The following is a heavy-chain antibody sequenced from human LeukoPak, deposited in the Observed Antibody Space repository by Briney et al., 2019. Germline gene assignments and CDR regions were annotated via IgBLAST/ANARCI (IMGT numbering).Heavy chain of an antibody. CDR3: AKDLGSSGWYIDY. CDR1: GFTFSGYS. CDR2: NSGGSS. V-gene: IGHV3-23*01. D-gene: IGHD6-19*01. Sequence: GGSLRLSCAASGFTFSGYSMNWVRQAPGKGLEWVSSNSGGSSYYADSVKGRFTISRDNSKNTLYLQMNSLRAEDTAVYYCAKDLGSSGWYIDYWGQGTLVTVSS. J-gene: IGHJ4*02.